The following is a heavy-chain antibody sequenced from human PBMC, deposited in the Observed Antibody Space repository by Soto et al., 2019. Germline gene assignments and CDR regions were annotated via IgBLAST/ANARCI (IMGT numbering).Heavy chain of an antibody. V-gene: IGHV3-49*03. J-gene: IGHJ4*02. Sequence: GGSLRLSCTASGFTFGDYAMSWFRQAPGKGLEWVGFIRSKAYGGTTEYAASVKGRFTISRDDSKSIAYLQMNSLKTEDTAVYYCTSPPDTAMVAYWGQGTLVTVSS. CDR2: IRSKAYGGTT. CDR3: TSPPDTAMVAY. D-gene: IGHD5-18*01. CDR1: GFTFGDYA.